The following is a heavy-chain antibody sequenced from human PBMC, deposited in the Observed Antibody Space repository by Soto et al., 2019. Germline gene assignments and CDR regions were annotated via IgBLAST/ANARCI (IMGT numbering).Heavy chain of an antibody. CDR3: TREVLAYCGADCYRRYFGS. CDR2: ISYDGGNK. V-gene: IGHV3-30-3*01. CDR1: GFTFSNYA. Sequence: QVQLVESGGGVVQPGTSLRRSCAASGFTFSNYAMHWVRQAPGKGLEWVALISYDGGNKYYGDSVKGRFTISRDNSMNALNMAMDSLRPGDTAVIYSTREVLAYCGADCYRRYFGSWGQGTLVIVSS. D-gene: IGHD2-21*02. J-gene: IGHJ4*02.